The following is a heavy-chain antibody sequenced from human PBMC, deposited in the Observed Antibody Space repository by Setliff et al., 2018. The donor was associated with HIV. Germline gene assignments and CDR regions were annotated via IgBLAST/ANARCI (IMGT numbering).Heavy chain of an antibody. D-gene: IGHD6-19*01. Sequence: SETLSLTCAVYGGSFSGYYWTWIRQPPGKGLEWIGEITPSGNTNYNPSLETRVTISVDTSKNQFSRKLSAVTAADTAVYYCVKGVAGLQYYYYYMDVWGKGTTVTVSS. CDR3: VKGVAGLQYYYYYMDV. CDR2: ITPSGNT. J-gene: IGHJ6*03. CDR1: GGSFSGYY. V-gene: IGHV4-34*01.